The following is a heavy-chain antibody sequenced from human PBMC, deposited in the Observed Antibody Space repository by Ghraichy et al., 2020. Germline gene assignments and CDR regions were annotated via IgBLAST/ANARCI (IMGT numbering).Heavy chain of an antibody. J-gene: IGHJ4*02. CDR3: AAEYYYDSSGSFHY. D-gene: IGHD3-22*01. V-gene: IGHV3-43*01. CDR2: ITWNGGST. CDR1: GFTFDDYT. Sequence: SCAASGFTFDDYTMHWVRQAPGKGLEWVSLITWNGGSTYYGDSVKGRFTASRDNSKNYLFLQMNSLRTEDTALYYCAAEYYYDSSGSFHYWGQGTLVTVSS.